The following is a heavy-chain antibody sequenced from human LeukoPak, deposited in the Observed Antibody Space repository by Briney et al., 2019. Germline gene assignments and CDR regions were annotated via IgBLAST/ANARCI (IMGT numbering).Heavy chain of an antibody. V-gene: IGHV1-69*05. D-gene: IGHD3-22*01. Sequence: SVKVSCKASGGTSRSYAINWVRQAPGQGLEWMGRIIPIFATPNYAQKFHGRVTITTDESTSTAYMELSSLRSEDTAVYYCARSDSSGYTPHYYFDDWGQGTLVSVSS. CDR1: GGTSRSYA. CDR3: ARSDSSGYTPHYYFDD. J-gene: IGHJ4*02. CDR2: IIPIFATP.